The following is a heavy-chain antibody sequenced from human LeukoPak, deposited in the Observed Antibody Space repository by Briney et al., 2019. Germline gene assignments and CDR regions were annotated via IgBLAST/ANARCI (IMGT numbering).Heavy chain of an antibody. CDR2: FDPEDGET. Sequence: ASVKVSCKVSGYTLTELSMHWVRQAPGKGLEWMEGFDPEDGETIYAQKFQGRVTMTEDTSTDTAYMELSSLRSEDTAVYYCATIMSGPHDAFDIWGQGTMVTVSS. J-gene: IGHJ3*02. D-gene: IGHD3-10*01. CDR1: GYTLTELS. CDR3: ATIMSGPHDAFDI. V-gene: IGHV1-24*01.